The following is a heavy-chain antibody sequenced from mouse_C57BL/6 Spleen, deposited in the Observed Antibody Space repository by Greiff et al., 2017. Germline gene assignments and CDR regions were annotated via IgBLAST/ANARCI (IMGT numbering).Heavy chain of an antibody. D-gene: IGHD1-1*01. J-gene: IGHJ4*01. CDR1: GFNIKDYY. Sequence: VQLKQSGAELVKPGASVKLSCTASGFNIKDYYMHWVKQRTEQGLEWIGRIDPEDGETKYAPKFQGKATITADTSSNTAYLQLSSLTSEETAVXYCDRGLLRDYSMDYWGQGTSVTVSS. CDR2: IDPEDGET. V-gene: IGHV14-2*01. CDR3: DRGLLRDYSMDY.